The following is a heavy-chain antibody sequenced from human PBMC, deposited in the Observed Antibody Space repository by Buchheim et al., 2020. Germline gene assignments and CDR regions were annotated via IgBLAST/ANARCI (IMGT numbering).Heavy chain of an antibody. CDR2: IYYSGSA. V-gene: IGHV4-61*03. J-gene: IGHJ4*02. CDR3: ARVWRGYYLDY. CDR1: GGSVSTSDSY. D-gene: IGHD3-10*01. Sequence: QVQLQGSGPGLVKPSETLSLTCTVSGGSVSTSDSYWSWVRQPPGKGLEWIGYIYYSGSAHYNPSLKSRVTISVDTSKNHFSLQLSSVTAAETAVYYCARVWRGYYLDYWDQGTL.